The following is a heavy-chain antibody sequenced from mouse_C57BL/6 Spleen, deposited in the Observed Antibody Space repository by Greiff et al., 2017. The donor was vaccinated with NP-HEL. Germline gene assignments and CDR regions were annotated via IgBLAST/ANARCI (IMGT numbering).Heavy chain of an antibody. V-gene: IGHV5-4*01. CDR1: GFTFSSYA. Sequence: EVMLVESGGGLVKPGGSLKLSCAASGFTFSSYAMSWVRQTPEKRLEWVATISDGGSYTYYPDNVKGRFTISRDNAKNNLYLQMSHLKSEDTAMYYCAREGIYYYGSSYGYYFDYWGQGTTLTVSS. J-gene: IGHJ2*01. CDR3: AREGIYYYGSSYGYYFDY. D-gene: IGHD1-1*01. CDR2: ISDGGSYT.